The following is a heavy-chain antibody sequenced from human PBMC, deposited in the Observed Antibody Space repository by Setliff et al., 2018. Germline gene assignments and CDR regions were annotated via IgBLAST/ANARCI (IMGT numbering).Heavy chain of an antibody. V-gene: IGHV1-18*01. Sequence: GPSVKVSCKASGYIFNSYGIAWVRQAPGQGLEWMGWISPYNGKTNHAQNLQGRVAMTTDTSTSTAYMELKSLRSDDTAVYYCARDSPEMVAPPAAHCFDPWGQGTLVTVSS. D-gene: IGHD2-15*01. CDR3: ARDSPEMVAPPAAHCFDP. CDR1: GYIFNSYG. J-gene: IGHJ5*02. CDR2: ISPYNGKT.